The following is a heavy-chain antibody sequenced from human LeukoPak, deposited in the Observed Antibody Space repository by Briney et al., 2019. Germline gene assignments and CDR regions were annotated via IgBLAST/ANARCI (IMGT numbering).Heavy chain of an antibody. CDR2: INPSGGST. Sequence: ASVKVSCKASGYTSTSYYMHWVRQAPGQGLEWMGIINPSGGSTSYAQKFQGRVTMTRDTSTSTVYMELSSLRSEDTAVYYCAREKSLDCSGGSCETALFDYWGQGTLVTVSS. V-gene: IGHV1-46*01. J-gene: IGHJ4*02. CDR1: GYTSTSYY. D-gene: IGHD2-15*01. CDR3: AREKSLDCSGGSCETALFDY.